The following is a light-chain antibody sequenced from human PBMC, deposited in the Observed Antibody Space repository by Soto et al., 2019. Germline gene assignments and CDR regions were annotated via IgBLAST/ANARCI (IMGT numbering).Light chain of an antibody. V-gene: IGLV2-18*01. CDR2: QVS. CDR1: SIDVGNFDL. Sequence: QSALTQPPSVSGSPGQSVTISCTGTSIDVGNFDLVSWYQQPPGTAPKLLIYQVSNRPSGVPDRFSGSPSGNTASLTISGLQAEDEADYYCSLKTSSGTWVFGGGTKLTVL. J-gene: IGLJ3*02. CDR3: SLKTSSGTWV.